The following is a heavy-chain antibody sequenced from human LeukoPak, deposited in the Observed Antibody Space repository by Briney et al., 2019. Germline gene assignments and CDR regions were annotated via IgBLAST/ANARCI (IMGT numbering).Heavy chain of an antibody. Sequence: PGGSLKLSCAASGFTFSTYGMHWVRQAPGKGLEWVAFIRYDGNNKYYADFVKGRFTISRDNSKNTLYLHRNSLRTEDTAVYYCAKIEGKYRLANVPDHWGQGTLVTVSS. J-gene: IGHJ4*02. V-gene: IGHV3-30*02. CDR1: GFTFSTYG. D-gene: IGHD3-16*02. CDR3: AKIEGKYRLANVPDH. CDR2: IRYDGNNK.